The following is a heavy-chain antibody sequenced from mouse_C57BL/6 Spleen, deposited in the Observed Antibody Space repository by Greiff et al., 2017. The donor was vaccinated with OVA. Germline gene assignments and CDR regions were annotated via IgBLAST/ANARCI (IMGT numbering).Heavy chain of an antibody. CDR1: GYTFTSYW. D-gene: IGHD2-3*01. J-gene: IGHJ2*01. Sequence: VQLQQSGTVLARPGASVKMSCKTSGYTFTSYWMHWVKQRPGQGLEWIGAIYPGNSDTSYNQKFKGKAKLTAVTSASTAYMELSSLTNEDSAVYYCTRDYDGYPYYFDYWGQGTTLTVSS. CDR3: TRDYDGYPYYFDY. CDR2: IYPGNSDT. V-gene: IGHV1-5*01.